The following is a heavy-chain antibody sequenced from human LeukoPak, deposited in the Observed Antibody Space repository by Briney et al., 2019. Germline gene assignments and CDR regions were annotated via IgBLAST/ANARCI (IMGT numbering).Heavy chain of an antibody. CDR3: ASDYYDSSGGEKYFDY. D-gene: IGHD3-22*01. Sequence: GGSLRLSCAASGFTFSSYAMSWVRQAPGKGLEWVSATSGSGGSTYYADSVKGRFTISGDNSKNTLYLQMNSLRAEDTAVYYCASDYYDSSGGEKYFDYWGQGTLVTVSS. J-gene: IGHJ4*02. CDR1: GFTFSSYA. CDR2: TSGSGGST. V-gene: IGHV3-23*01.